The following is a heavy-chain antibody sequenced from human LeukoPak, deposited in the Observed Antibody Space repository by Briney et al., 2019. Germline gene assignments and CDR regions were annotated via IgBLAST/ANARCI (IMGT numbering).Heavy chain of an antibody. CDR1: GGSISSYY. J-gene: IGHJ4*02. D-gene: IGHD3-22*01. Sequence: SETLSLTCTVSGGSISSYYWSWIRQPPGKGLEWIGYIYYSGSTNYNPSPKSRVTISVDTSKNQFSLKLCSVTAADTAVYYCARSDSSGYYPNLFDYWGQGTLVTVSS. CDR2: IYYSGST. V-gene: IGHV4-59*08. CDR3: ARSDSSGYYPNLFDY.